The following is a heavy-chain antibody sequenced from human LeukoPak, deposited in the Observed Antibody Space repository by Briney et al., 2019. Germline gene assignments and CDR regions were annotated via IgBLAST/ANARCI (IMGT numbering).Heavy chain of an antibody. D-gene: IGHD3-9*01. CDR1: GFTFSSYE. J-gene: IGHJ4*02. Sequence: GGSLRLSCAASGFTFSSYEMNWVRQAPGKGLEWVSYISSSGSTIYYADSVKGRFTISRDNAKNTLYLQMNSLRAEDTAVYYCAKDSGDYDILTGCDYWGQGTLVTVSS. V-gene: IGHV3-48*03. CDR2: ISSSGSTI. CDR3: AKDSGDYDILTGCDY.